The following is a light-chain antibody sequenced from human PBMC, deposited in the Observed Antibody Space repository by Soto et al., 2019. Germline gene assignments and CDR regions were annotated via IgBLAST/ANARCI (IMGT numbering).Light chain of an antibody. V-gene: IGKV3-15*01. CDR2: GAS. CDR1: QTVLNN. J-gene: IGKJ1*01. Sequence: EIVLTQSPGTLSFSPGERATLSCRASQTVLNNYLTWYQQKPGQAPRRLIFGASTRAPGIPARFSGSGSGTEFTLTISSLQSEDFTVYSCLQYHNLWAFGQGTKV. CDR3: LQYHNLWA.